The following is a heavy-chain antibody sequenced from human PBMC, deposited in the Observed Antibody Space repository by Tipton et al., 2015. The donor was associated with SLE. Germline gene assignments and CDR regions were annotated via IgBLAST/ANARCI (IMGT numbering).Heavy chain of an antibody. CDR2: ISGSGGST. V-gene: IGHV3-23*01. Sequence: GSLRLSCAASGFTFSSYAMSWVRQAPGKGLEWVSAISGSGGSTYYADSVKGRFTISRDNSKSTLYLQMNSLRAEDTAVYYCAKCWAGSSLYYFDSWGQGTLVTVSS. J-gene: IGHJ4*02. CDR1: GFTFSSYA. D-gene: IGHD3-10*01. CDR3: AKCWAGSSLYYFDS.